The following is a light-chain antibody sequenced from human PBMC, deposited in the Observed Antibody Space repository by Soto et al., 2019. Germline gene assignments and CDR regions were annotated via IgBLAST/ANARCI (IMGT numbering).Light chain of an antibody. V-gene: IGKV1-9*01. CDR3: QQSSSYPST. J-gene: IGKJ4*01. CDR1: QGINSY. CDR2: EAS. Sequence: DIQLTPSPSALFASLVQLLDVACLASQGINSYLAWYQQKPGKVPQLLIYEASILQSGVPSRFSGSGSGTEFTLTISSLQAEDFATYYCQQSSSYPSTFGGGTKVDIK.